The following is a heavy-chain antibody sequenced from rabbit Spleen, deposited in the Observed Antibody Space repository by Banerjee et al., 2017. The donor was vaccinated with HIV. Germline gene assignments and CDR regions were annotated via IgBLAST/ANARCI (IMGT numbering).Heavy chain of an antibody. V-gene: IGHV1S45*01. CDR2: IYTGGSGGI. D-gene: IGHD7-1*01. J-gene: IGHJ4*01. Sequence: QEQLEESGGGLVKPEGSLTLTCTASGFSFSGYYYIYWVRPAPGKGLEWIGCIYTGGSGGIYYASGARGRLTISKTSSTTVTLQMTSLTAADTATYFCGRSSNAGYAGYGYGSNLWGQGTLVTV. CDR3: GRSSNAGYAGYGYGSNL. CDR1: GFSFSGYYY.